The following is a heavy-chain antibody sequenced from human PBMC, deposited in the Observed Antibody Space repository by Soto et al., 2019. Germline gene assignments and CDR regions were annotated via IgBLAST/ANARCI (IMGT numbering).Heavy chain of an antibody. CDR2: INHSGST. Sequence: SETLSLTCAVYGGSFSGYYWSWIRQPPGKGLEWIGEINHSGSTNYNPSLKSRVTISVDTSKNQFSLKLSSVTAADTAVYYCARGGYYDFWSGYSIPHYYYGMDVWGQGTTVT. V-gene: IGHV4-34*01. D-gene: IGHD3-3*01. J-gene: IGHJ6*02. CDR3: ARGGYYDFWSGYSIPHYYYGMDV. CDR1: GGSFSGYY.